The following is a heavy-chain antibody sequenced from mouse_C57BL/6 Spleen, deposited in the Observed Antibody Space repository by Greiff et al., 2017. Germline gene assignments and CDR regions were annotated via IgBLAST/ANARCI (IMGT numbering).Heavy chain of an antibody. Sequence: EVQLQQSGPELVKPGASVKMSCKASGYTFTDYNMHWVKQSHGKSLEWIGYINPNNGGTSYNQKFKGKATLTVNKSSSTAYMELRSLTSEDSAVYYCARSYYYGSSSDYAMDYWGQGTSVTVSS. V-gene: IGHV1-22*01. CDR2: INPNNGGT. J-gene: IGHJ4*01. CDR1: GYTFTDYN. CDR3: ARSYYYGSSSDYAMDY. D-gene: IGHD1-1*01.